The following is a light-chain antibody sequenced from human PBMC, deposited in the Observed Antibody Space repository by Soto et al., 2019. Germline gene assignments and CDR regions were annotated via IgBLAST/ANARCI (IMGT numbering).Light chain of an antibody. V-gene: IGKV3-15*01. CDR2: DAS. Sequence: EIVMTQSPATLYGSPGERATLSCRASQSVSSYLAWYQLKRVLPPRLLIYDASTRATGIPDRFSGSGSGTGCTLTISSLQSADFAVYFCQQYSNWPPLSTLGRGTKLEIK. CDR1: QSVSSY. J-gene: IGKJ2*01. CDR3: QQYSNWPPLST.